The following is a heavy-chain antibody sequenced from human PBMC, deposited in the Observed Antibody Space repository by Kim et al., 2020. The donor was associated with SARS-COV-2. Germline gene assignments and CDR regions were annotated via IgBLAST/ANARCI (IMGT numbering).Heavy chain of an antibody. CDR3: ARDRHPGMVVAARDVFDY. Sequence: GGSLRLSCTASGFNFSDYSMNWVRQAPGKGLEWVSSISASTFYIYYADSVKGRFTISRDNAVNSLYLQINNLRAEDTAIYYCARDRHPGMVVAARDVFDYWGQGTLVSVSS. CDR1: GFNFSDYS. D-gene: IGHD2-15*01. V-gene: IGHV3-21*01. J-gene: IGHJ4*02. CDR2: ISASTFYI.